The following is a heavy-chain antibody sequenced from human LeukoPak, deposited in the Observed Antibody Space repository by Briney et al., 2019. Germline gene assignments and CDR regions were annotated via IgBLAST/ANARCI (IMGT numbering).Heavy chain of an antibody. CDR3: ARRYDVVVVAATPRYWYFDL. CDR1: GGSISSSSYY. V-gene: IGHV4-39*01. J-gene: IGHJ2*01. Sequence: SETLSLTCTVSGGSISSSSYYWGWIRQPPGKGLEWIGSVYYSVSTYYNPSLKSRVTISVDTSKIQFSLKLSSVTAADTAVYYCARRYDVVVVAATPRYWYFDLWGRGTLVTVSS. CDR2: VYYSVST. D-gene: IGHD2-15*01.